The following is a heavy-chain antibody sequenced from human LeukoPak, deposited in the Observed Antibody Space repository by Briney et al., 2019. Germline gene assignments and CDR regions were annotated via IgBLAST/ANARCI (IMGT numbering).Heavy chain of an antibody. CDR3: ARSGLRYFDCSDY. CDR2: IKQDGSEK. V-gene: IGHV3-7*05. Sequence: PGGSLRLSCAASGFTFSRYWMSWVRPAPGKGLEWVATIKQDGSEKYYVDSVKGRFTISRDNAKNSLSLQMNSLRAEDTAVYYCARSGLRYFDCSDYWGQGALVTVSS. CDR1: GFTFSRYW. J-gene: IGHJ4*02. D-gene: IGHD3-9*01.